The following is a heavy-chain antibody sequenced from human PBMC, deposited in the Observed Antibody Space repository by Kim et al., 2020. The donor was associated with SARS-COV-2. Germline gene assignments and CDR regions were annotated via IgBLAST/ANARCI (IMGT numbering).Heavy chain of an antibody. CDR3: ARDRARNNDF. CDR2: NT. J-gene: IGHJ4*02. Sequence: NTEYSQNFQGRVTITSDTSASTVYMELTSLRSEDTAVYYCARDRARNNDFWGQGTLVTVSS. V-gene: IGHV1-3*01.